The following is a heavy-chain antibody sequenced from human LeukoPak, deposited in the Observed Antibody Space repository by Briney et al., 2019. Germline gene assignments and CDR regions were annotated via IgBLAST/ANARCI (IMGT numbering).Heavy chain of an antibody. CDR2: IKQHGIET. CDR3: ARDGRYRGSYSWFDP. V-gene: IGHV3-7*05. J-gene: IGHJ5*02. Sequence: GGSLRLSCTAAGFTFINFWMSAVRQAPGKGLEWVANIKQHGIETYYVDSVKGRFTISRDDAKNSLYLQINSLRVDDTAMYYWARDGRYRGSYSWFDPWGQGTQVTVSS. CDR1: GFTFINFW. D-gene: IGHD1-26*01.